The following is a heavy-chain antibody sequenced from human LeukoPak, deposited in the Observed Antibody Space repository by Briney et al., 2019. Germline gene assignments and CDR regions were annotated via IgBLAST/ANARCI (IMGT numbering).Heavy chain of an antibody. CDR1: EFSVGSNY. CDR2: IYSGGST. CDR3: ACLRGPSDY. V-gene: IGHV3-53*01. Sequence: GGSLRLSCAASEFSVGSNYMTWVRQAPGKGLEWASLIYSGGSTYYADSVRGRFTISRDNTKNSLYLQMDSLTADDTAVYFCACLRGPSDYWGQGTLVTVSS. J-gene: IGHJ4*02. D-gene: IGHD4-17*01.